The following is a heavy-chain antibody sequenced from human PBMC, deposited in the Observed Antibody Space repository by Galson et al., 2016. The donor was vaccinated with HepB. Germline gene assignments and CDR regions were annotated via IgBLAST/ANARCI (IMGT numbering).Heavy chain of an antibody. Sequence: SLRLSCAASGFTFGDYAMNWFRQAPGKGLEWVGFIRRKADGGTTECAASVKGRFTISRDDSKSIAYLQMNSLKSEDTAVYYCTIAGQTNSWYGSQFDDWGQGTMVAVSS. CDR1: GFTFGDYA. V-gene: IGHV3-49*03. CDR3: TIAGQTNSWYGSQFDD. J-gene: IGHJ4*02. D-gene: IGHD6-13*01. CDR2: IRRKADGGTT.